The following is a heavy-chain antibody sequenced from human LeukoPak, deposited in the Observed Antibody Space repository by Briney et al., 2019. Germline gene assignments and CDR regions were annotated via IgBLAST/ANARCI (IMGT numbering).Heavy chain of an antibody. CDR3: ARRGSSYSSSRGWFDP. D-gene: IGHD6-13*01. Sequence: SETLSLTCTVSGGSISSSSYYWGWIRQPPGKGLEWIGSIYYSGSTYYNPSLKSRVTISVDTSKNQFSLKLSSVTAADTAVYYCARRGSSYSSSRGWFDPWGQGTLVTVSS. CDR1: GGSISSSSYY. CDR2: IYYSGST. J-gene: IGHJ5*02. V-gene: IGHV4-39*01.